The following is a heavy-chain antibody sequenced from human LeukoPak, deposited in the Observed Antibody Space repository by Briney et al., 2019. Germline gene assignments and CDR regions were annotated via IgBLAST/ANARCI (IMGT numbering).Heavy chain of an antibody. CDR1: GGSISNYY. CDR2: IYYSGST. V-gene: IGHV4-59*01. CDR3: AGIGPQWPAYYFDY. J-gene: IGHJ4*02. Sequence: SETLSLTCTVSGGSISNYYWSWIRQPPGKGLEWIGYIYYSGSTNYNPSLKSRVTISVATSKNQFSLKLSSVTAADTAVYYCAGIGPQWPAYYFDYWGQGTLVTVSS. D-gene: IGHD6-19*01.